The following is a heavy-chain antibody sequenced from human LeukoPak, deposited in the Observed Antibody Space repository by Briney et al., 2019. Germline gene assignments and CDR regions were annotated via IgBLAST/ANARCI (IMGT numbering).Heavy chain of an antibody. CDR2: ISGSGGST. CDR1: GFTFSSYA. Sequence: GGSLRLSCAASGFTFSSYAMSWVRQAPGKGLEWVSAISGSGGSTYYADSVKGRFTISRDNSKNTLYLQMNSLRAEDTAVYYCAKDRWRWLQFTPFDYWGQGTLVTVSS. J-gene: IGHJ4*02. V-gene: IGHV3-23*01. CDR3: AKDRWRWLQFTPFDY. D-gene: IGHD5-24*01.